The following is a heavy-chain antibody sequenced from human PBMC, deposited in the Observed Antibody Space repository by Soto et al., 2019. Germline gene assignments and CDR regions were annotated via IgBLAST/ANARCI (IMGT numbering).Heavy chain of an antibody. D-gene: IGHD2-8*01. V-gene: IGHV1-69*13. Sequence: SVKVSCKASGGTFSSYAISWVRQAPGQGLEWMGGIIPIFGTANYAQKFQGRVTITADESTSTAYMELSSLRSEDTAVYYCASTNGGEDYLHDAFAIWGQGTMVTVSS. CDR3: ASTNGGEDYLHDAFAI. CDR2: IIPIFGTA. CDR1: GGTFSSYA. J-gene: IGHJ3*02.